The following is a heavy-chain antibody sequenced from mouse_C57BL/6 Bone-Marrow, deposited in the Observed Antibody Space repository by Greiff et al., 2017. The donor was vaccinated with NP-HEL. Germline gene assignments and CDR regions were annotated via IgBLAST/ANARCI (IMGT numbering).Heavy chain of an antibody. D-gene: IGHD2-2*01. J-gene: IGHJ1*03. Sequence: QVQLQQSGAELVKPGASVKMSCKASGYTFTSYWITWVKQRPGQGLEWIGDIYPGSGSTNYNEKFKSKATLTVDTSSSTAYMQLSSLTSEDSAVYYCARLIYYGYDVGYFDVWGTGTTVTVSS. CDR1: GYTFTSYW. V-gene: IGHV1-55*01. CDR2: IYPGSGST. CDR3: ARLIYYGYDVGYFDV.